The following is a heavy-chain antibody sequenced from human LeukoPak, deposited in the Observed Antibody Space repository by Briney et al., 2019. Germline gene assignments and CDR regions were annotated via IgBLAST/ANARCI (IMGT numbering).Heavy chain of an antibody. V-gene: IGHV3-13*01. CDR3: AREDASGFDL. D-gene: IGHD3-10*01. J-gene: IGHJ2*01. CDR2: IGTPGDT. CDR1: GYTLTELS. Sequence: SCKVSGYTLTELSMHWVRQATGKGLEWVSAIGTPGDTYYPGSVKGRFTISRENAKNSLFLQMNSLRVGDTAVYYCAREDASGFDLWGRGTLVTVSS.